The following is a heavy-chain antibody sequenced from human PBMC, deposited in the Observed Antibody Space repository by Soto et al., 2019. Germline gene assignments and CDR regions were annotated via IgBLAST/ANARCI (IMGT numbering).Heavy chain of an antibody. V-gene: IGHV5-10-1*01. CDR2: IDPSDSYT. J-gene: IGHJ3*02. D-gene: IGHD1-26*01. CDR3: ARHVGWELAPLGAFDI. CDR1: GYSFTSYW. Sequence: GESLKISCKGSGYSFTSYWISWVRQMPGKGLEWMGRIDPSDSYTNYSPSFQGHVTISADKSISTAYLQWSSLKASDTATYYCARHVGWELAPLGAFDIWGQGTMVTVSS.